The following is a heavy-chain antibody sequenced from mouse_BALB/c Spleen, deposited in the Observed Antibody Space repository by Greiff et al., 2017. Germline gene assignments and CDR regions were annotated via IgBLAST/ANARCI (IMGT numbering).Heavy chain of an antibody. V-gene: IGHV1-74*01. D-gene: IGHD2-3*01. CDR1: GYSFTSYW. CDR2: IDPSDSET. Sequence: VQLQQSGPQLVRPGASVKISCKASGYSFTSYWMHWVKQRPGQGLEWIGMIDPSDSETRLNQKFKDKATLTVDKSSSTAYMQLSSPTSEDSAVYCWAKDGYFFDYRGQGTPLTVSS. J-gene: IGHJ2*01. CDR3: AKDGYFFDY.